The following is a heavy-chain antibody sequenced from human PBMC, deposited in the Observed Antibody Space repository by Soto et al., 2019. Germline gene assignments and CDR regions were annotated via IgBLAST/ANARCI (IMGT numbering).Heavy chain of an antibody. J-gene: IGHJ4*02. D-gene: IGHD1-7*01. CDR3: ARLTETEGNWNYPYYFDY. Sequence: ETLSLTCTVSGGSISSYYWSWIRQPAGKGLEWIGRIYTSGSTNYNPSLKSRVTMSVDTSKNQFSLKLSSVTAADTAVYYCARLTETEGNWNYPYYFDYWGQGTLVTVSS. CDR2: IYTSGST. CDR1: GGSISSYY. V-gene: IGHV4-4*07.